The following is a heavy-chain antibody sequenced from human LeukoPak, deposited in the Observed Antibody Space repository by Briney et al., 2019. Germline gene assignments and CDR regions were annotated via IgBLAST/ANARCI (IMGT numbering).Heavy chain of an antibody. CDR1: GYSISSGYY. CDR3: ARGAADSPYYYYYYYMDV. CDR2: IYHSGST. J-gene: IGHJ6*03. V-gene: IGHV4-38-2*02. Sequence: SETLSLTCTVSGYSISSGYYWGWIRQPPGKGLEWIGSIYHSGSTYYNPSLKSRVTISVDTSKNQFSLKLSSVTAADTAVYYCARGAADSPYYYYYYYMDVWGKGTTVTVSS. D-gene: IGHD3-22*01.